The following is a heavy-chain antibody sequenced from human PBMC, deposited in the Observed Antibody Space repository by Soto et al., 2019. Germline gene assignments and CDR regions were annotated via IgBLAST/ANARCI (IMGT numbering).Heavy chain of an antibody. V-gene: IGHV3-11*06. D-gene: IGHD2-2*01. CDR2: ISSSSSYI. CDR3: ARDGFVVVPAGMGYYGMDV. J-gene: IGHJ6*02. Sequence: LRLSCAGSGFTLSGYYMSWIRQAPGKGLEWVSSISSSSSYIYYADSVKGRFTISRDNAKNSLYLQMNSLRAEDTAVYYCARDGFVVVPAGMGYYGMDVWGQGTTVTVSS. CDR1: GFTLSGYY.